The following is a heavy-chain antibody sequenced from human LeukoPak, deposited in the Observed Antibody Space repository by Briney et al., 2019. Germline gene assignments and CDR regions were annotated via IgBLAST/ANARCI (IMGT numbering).Heavy chain of an antibody. Sequence: PETLSLTCTVSGGSIRSYYWSWIRQPPGKGLEWIGYIYYSGSTVYNPSLKSRVTISVDTSKNQFSLKLSSVTAADTAVYYCARHTVGATGSFDYWGQGTLVTVSS. CDR2: IYYSGST. CDR3: ARHTVGATGSFDY. V-gene: IGHV4-59*08. CDR1: GGSIRSYY. D-gene: IGHD1-26*01. J-gene: IGHJ4*02.